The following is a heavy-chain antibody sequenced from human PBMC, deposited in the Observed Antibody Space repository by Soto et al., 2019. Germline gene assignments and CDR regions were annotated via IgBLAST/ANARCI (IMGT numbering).Heavy chain of an antibody. Sequence: GGSLRLSCAASGFTFSSYDMHWVRQATGKGLEWVSAIGTAGDTYYPGSVKGRFTISRENAKNSLYLQMNSLRAGDTAVYYCARGPSYGDYLFDYWGQGTLVTVSS. CDR3: ARGPSYGDYLFDY. D-gene: IGHD4-17*01. V-gene: IGHV3-13*01. CDR2: IGTAGDT. J-gene: IGHJ4*02. CDR1: GFTFSSYD.